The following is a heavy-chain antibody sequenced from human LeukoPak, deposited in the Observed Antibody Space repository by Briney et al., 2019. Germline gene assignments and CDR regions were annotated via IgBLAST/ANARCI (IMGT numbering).Heavy chain of an antibody. CDR1: GGSISRNSYY. J-gene: IGHJ3*02. D-gene: IGHD6-13*01. CDR3: ARATGYSSSFDAFDI. V-gene: IGHV4-39*07. CDR2: IYYSGST. Sequence: ASETLSLTCAVSGGSISRNSYYWGWIPPPPGKGPEGIGSIYYSGSTYYNPSLKSRVTISVDTSKNQFSLKLSSVTAADTAVYYCARATGYSSSFDAFDIWGQGTMVTVSS.